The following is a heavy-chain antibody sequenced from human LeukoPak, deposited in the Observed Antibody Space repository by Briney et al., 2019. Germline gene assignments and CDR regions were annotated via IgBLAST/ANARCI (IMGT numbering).Heavy chain of an antibody. D-gene: IGHD6-13*01. CDR1: GYTCTGYY. J-gene: IGHJ5*02. CDR3: ARGGYSSSQPSNWFDP. Sequence: ASVKVCCQASGYTCTGYYMHWVRQAPGQGREWMGWINPNSGGTNYAQKFQGRVTMTRDTSISTAYMELSRLRSDDTAVYYCARGGYSSSQPSNWFDPWGQGTLVTVSS. V-gene: IGHV1-2*02. CDR2: INPNSGGT.